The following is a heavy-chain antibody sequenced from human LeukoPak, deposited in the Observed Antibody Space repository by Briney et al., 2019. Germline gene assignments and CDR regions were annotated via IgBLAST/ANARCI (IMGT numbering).Heavy chain of an antibody. D-gene: IGHD3-22*01. V-gene: IGHV3-7*01. CDR3: ARDTYDSSGYYAHLDY. CDR2: IKQDGSEK. J-gene: IGHJ4*02. Sequence: GGSLRLSCAASGFTFSSYAMHWVRQAPGKGLEWVANIKQDGSEKYYVDSVKGRFTISRDNAKNSLYLQMSSLRAEDTAVYYCARDTYDSSGYYAHLDYWGQGTLVTVSS. CDR1: GFTFSSYA.